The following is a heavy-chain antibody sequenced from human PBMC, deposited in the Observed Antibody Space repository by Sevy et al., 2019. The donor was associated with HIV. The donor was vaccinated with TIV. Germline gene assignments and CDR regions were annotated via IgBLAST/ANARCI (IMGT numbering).Heavy chain of an antibody. CDR1: GFTFSKYS. CDR2: LSFGCGEI. J-gene: IGHJ4*02. Sequence: GSLRLSCAASGFTFSKYSMSWVRQPPGKGLEWVSTLSFGCGEINYADSVKDRFTISRDNSKSSVYLQMNNLRPEDTAVYYCAREGCTKPHDYWGQGTLVTVSS. V-gene: IGHV3-23*01. D-gene: IGHD2-8*01. CDR3: AREGCTKPHDY.